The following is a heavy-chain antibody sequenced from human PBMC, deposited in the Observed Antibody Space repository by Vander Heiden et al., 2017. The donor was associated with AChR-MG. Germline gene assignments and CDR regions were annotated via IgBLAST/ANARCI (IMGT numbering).Heavy chain of an antibody. CDR1: GGSISSSSYY. V-gene: IGHV4-39*01. CDR3: ARHYHKSHWAFDI. D-gene: IGHD1-1*01. Sequence: QLQLQESGPGLVKPSETLSLTCTVSGGSISSSSYYWGWIRQPPGKGLEWIGSIYYSGSTYYNPSLKSRVTISVDTSKNQFSLKLSSVTAADTAVYYCARHYHKSHWAFDIWGQGTMVTVSS. J-gene: IGHJ3*02. CDR2: IYYSGST.